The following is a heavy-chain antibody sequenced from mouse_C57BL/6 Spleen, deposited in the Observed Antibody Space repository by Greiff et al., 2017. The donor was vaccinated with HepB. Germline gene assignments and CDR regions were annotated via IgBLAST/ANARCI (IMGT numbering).Heavy chain of an antibody. CDR1: GFTFSSYA. J-gene: IGHJ2*01. V-gene: IGHV5-4*01. CDR2: ISDGGSYT. Sequence: EVKLMESGGGLVKPGGSLKLSCAASGFTFSSYAMSWVRQTPEKRLEWVATISDGGSYTYYPDNVKGRFTISRDNAKNNLYQQMSHLKSEDTAMYYCAREGYYGSSEGYFDYWGQGTTLTVSS. D-gene: IGHD1-1*01. CDR3: AREGYYGSSEGYFDY.